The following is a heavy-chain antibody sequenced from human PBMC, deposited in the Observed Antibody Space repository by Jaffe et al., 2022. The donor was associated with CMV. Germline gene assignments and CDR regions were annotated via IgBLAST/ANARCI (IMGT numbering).Heavy chain of an antibody. Sequence: EVQLVESGGGLVQPGGSLKLSCAASGFTFSGSAMHWVRQASGKGLEWVGRIRSKANSYATAYAASVKGRFTISRDDSKNTAYLQMNSLKTEDTAVYYCTRQGDGSYYDFWSGLESPTYYMDVWGKGTTVTVSS. V-gene: IGHV3-73*01. CDR3: TRQGDGSYYDFWSGLESPTYYMDV. CDR1: GFTFSGSA. D-gene: IGHD3-3*01. CDR2: IRSKANSYAT. J-gene: IGHJ6*03.